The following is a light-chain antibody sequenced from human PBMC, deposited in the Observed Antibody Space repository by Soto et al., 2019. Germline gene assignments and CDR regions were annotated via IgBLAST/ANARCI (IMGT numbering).Light chain of an antibody. J-gene: IGLJ2*01. CDR1: SSNIGAGYD. CDR2: GNT. CDR3: LSLDSSLSVV. Sequence: QSVLTQPPSVSGAPGPRVTISCTGRSSNIGAGYDVHWYQQLPGRAPKLLIYGNTNRPAGVPDRFSGYKSGTSASLAITGPQAEDEADYYCLSLDSSLSVVFGGGTKLAVI. V-gene: IGLV1-40*01.